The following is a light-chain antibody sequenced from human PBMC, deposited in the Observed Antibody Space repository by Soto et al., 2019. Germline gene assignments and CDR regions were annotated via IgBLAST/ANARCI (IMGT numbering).Light chain of an antibody. CDR3: QQYNDWPRT. CDR2: GSS. V-gene: IGKV3-15*01. Sequence: ERVITQSPATLSVSRGGSVTLSSSASQLFSSNLAWYQRRPGQAPRLLIYGSSTRATGVPPRFSGSASGTEFTLTISSLQSEDFGVYYCQQYNDWPRTFGQGARLEIK. J-gene: IGKJ5*01. CDR1: QLFSSN.